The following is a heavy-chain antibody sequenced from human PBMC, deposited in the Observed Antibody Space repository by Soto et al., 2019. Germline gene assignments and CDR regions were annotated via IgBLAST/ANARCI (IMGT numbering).Heavy chain of an antibody. CDR1: GFFISSGNY. J-gene: IGHJ3*01. Sequence: KSSETLSLTCSVSGFFISSGNYWSWIRKRPGKGLEWIGSIFHGGNTYYNPSLKSRVTIPVDMSKNQFSLKLKSVTAADTAVYYCARARWYDAFDVLGQGTLVPVSS. CDR2: IFHGGNT. D-gene: IGHD2-15*01. CDR3: ARARWYDAFDV. V-gene: IGHV4-38-2*02.